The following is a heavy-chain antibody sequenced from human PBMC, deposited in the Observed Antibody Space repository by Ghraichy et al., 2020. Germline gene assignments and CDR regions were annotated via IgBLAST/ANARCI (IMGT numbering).Heavy chain of an antibody. D-gene: IGHD3-16*01. Sequence: ASVKVSCKASGYTFTSYAMHWVRQAPGQRLEWMGWINAGNGNTKYSQKFQGRVTITRDTSASTAYMELSSLRSEDTAVYYCARVGLGEFRLTYYFDYWGQGTLVTVSS. CDR1: GYTFTSYA. J-gene: IGHJ4*02. CDR2: INAGNGNT. CDR3: ARVGLGEFRLTYYFDY. V-gene: IGHV1-3*01.